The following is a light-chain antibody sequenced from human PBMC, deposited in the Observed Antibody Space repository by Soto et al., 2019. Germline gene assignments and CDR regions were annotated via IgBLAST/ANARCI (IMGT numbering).Light chain of an antibody. CDR1: SSDVGGYNY. CDR3: SSYTSSSTLYV. Sequence: QSVLAQPASVSGSPGQSITISCTGTSSDVGGYNYVSWYQQHPGKAPKLMIYDVNNRPSGVSDRFSGSKSGNTASLTISGLQAEDEADYFCSSYTSSSTLYVLGAGTKVTVL. J-gene: IGLJ1*01. V-gene: IGLV2-14*01. CDR2: DVN.